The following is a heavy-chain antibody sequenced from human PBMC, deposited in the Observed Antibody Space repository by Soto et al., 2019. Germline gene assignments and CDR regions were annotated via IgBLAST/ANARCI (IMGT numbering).Heavy chain of an antibody. Sequence: SGPTLVNPTQTLTLTCTFSGFALSTSGVGVGWIRQPPGKALEWLALIYWDDAKHYSPSLKSRLTITKDTSKNQVVLTMTNMDPVDTATYYCSHLVVAGITYYFASWGQGTLVTVAS. J-gene: IGHJ4*02. CDR2: IYWDDAK. D-gene: IGHD2-15*01. CDR1: GFALSTSGVG. CDR3: SHLVVAGITYYFAS. V-gene: IGHV2-5*02.